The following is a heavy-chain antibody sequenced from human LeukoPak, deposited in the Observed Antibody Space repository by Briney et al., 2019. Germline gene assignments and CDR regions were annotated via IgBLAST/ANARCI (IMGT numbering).Heavy chain of an antibody. Sequence: GRSLRLSSTAPGFTFSGSAMHCARLAPGKGLEWVAVISYDGNDKNYAESVKGRFTISRDNSKKTLYLQMNSVRAEDTAVYYCARALTGYFSPYAFDVWGPGTMVTVSS. CDR3: ARALTGYFSPYAFDV. CDR1: GFTFSGSA. D-gene: IGHD3-9*01. CDR2: ISYDGNDK. V-gene: IGHV3-30*04. J-gene: IGHJ3*01.